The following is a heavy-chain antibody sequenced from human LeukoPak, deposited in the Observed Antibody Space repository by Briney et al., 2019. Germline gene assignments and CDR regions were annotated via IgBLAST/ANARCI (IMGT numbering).Heavy chain of an antibody. J-gene: IGHJ4*02. CDR2: IAHDGTT. CDR1: GGAITSNNY. Sequence: KPSGTLSLTCAVSGGAITSNNYWSWVRQAPGKGLEWIGEIAHDGTTNYNPSLRSRVAMSFDRANNQFSLSLTSVTAADTAVYYCTREDRPYCPFAYWGQGVLVTVSS. CDR3: TREDRPYCPFAY. D-gene: IGHD1-26*01. V-gene: IGHV4-4*02.